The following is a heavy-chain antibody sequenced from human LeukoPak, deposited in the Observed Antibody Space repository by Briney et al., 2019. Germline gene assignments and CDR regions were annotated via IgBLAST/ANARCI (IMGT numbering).Heavy chain of an antibody. CDR3: ARGARTTSVFDI. Sequence: GGSLRLSCAASGFTFSTYEMNWVRQAPENGLEWVSYISSSGSIIYYADSMKGRFTISRDNAKNSLYLQMNVLRAADTAVYFCARGARTTSVFDIWGQGTMVTVSS. CDR1: GFTFSTYE. J-gene: IGHJ3*02. CDR2: ISSSGSII. V-gene: IGHV3-48*03. D-gene: IGHD2/OR15-2a*01.